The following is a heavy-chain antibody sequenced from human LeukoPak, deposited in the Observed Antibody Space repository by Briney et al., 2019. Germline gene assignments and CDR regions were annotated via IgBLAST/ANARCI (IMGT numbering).Heavy chain of an antibody. CDR2: ISAYNGNT. D-gene: IGHD1-26*01. CDR1: GYTFTSYD. CDR3: ARVGVGAHYFDY. V-gene: IGHV1-18*01. Sequence: GASVKVSCKASGYTFTSYDINWVRQATGQGLEWMGWISAYNGNTNYAQKLQGRVTMTTDTSTSTAYMELRSLRSDDTAVYYCARVGVGAHYFDYWGQGTLVTVSS. J-gene: IGHJ4*02.